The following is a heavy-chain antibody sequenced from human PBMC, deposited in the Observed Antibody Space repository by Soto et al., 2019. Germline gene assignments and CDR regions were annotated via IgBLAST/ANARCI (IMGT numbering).Heavy chain of an antibody. Sequence: QVQLVESGGGLVKAGGSLKLSCAASGFTFSDYYISWIRQAPGKGLEWVSYISSSGSTIYYADSVKGRFTSSRDNTKTSLYLKMNSLRAEDTAVYYCARVDPPAKSWGQGTLVTVSS. V-gene: IGHV3-11*01. D-gene: IGHD2-2*01. CDR2: ISSSGSTI. CDR1: GFTFSDYY. J-gene: IGHJ5*02. CDR3: ARVDPPAKS.